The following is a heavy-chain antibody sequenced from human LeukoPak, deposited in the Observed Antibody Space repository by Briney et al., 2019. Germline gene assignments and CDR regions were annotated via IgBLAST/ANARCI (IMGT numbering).Heavy chain of an antibody. CDR1: AYTFTSYD. Sequence: GASVKVSCKASAYTFTSYDINWVRQVTGQGLEWMGWMNPNSGNTGYAQKFQGRVTMTRNTSISTAYMELSSLRSEDTAVYYCARGPSRDYGSGSSWFDPWGQGTLVTVSS. CDR3: ARGPSRDYGSGSSWFDP. D-gene: IGHD3-10*01. V-gene: IGHV1-8*01. J-gene: IGHJ5*02. CDR2: MNPNSGNT.